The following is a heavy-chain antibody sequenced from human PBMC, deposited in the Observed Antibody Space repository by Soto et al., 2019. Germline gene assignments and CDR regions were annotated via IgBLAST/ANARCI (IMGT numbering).Heavy chain of an antibody. Sequence: ASVKVSCKASGYTFTSYAMHWVSLAPEQRLEWMGWINAGNGNTKYSQKFQGRVTITRDTSASTAYMELSSLRSEDTAVYYCARDNFGAARGLWGQRLPYYYGMDVWGQGTTVTVSS. V-gene: IGHV1-3*01. CDR2: INAGNGNT. CDR1: GYTFTSYA. D-gene: IGHD6-6*01. CDR3: ARDNFGAARGLWGQRLPYYYGMDV. J-gene: IGHJ6*02.